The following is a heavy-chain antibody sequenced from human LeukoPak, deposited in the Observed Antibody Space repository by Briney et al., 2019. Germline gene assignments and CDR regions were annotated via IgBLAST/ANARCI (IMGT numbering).Heavy chain of an antibody. Sequence: ASVKVSCKASGYTFISYAMHWVRQAPGQRLEWMGWINAGNGNTKYSQKFQGRVTITRDTSASTAYMELSSLRSEDTAVHYCAWGPLLWFGESQSWFDPWGQGTLVTVSS. V-gene: IGHV1-3*01. D-gene: IGHD3-10*01. CDR1: GYTFISYA. J-gene: IGHJ5*02. CDR2: INAGNGNT. CDR3: AWGPLLWFGESQSWFDP.